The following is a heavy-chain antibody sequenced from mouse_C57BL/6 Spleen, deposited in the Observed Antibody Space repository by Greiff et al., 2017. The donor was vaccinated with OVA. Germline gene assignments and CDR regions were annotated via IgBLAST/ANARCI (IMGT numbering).Heavy chain of an antibody. J-gene: IGHJ3*01. V-gene: IGHV1-81*01. D-gene: IGHD1-1*01. CDR2: IYPRSGNT. Sequence: VKVVESGAELARPGASVKLSCKASGYTFTSYGISWVKQRTGQGLEWIGEIYPRSGNTYYNEKFKGKATLTADKSSSTAYMELRSLTSEDSAVYFCARPITTVVAEGTWFAYWGQGTLVTVSA. CDR3: ARPITTVVAEGTWFAY. CDR1: GYTFTSYG.